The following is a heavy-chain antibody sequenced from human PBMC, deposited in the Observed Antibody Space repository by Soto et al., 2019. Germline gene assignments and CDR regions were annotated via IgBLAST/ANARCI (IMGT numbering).Heavy chain of an antibody. CDR1: GFTFSSYG. CDR3: ARCSSSSLYYFDY. D-gene: IGHD6-13*01. V-gene: IGHV3-33*01. CDR2: IWYDGSNK. Sequence: GGSLRLSCAASGFTFSSYGMHWVRQAPGKGLEWVAVIWYDGSNKYYADSVKGRFTISRDNSKNTLYLQMNSLRAEDTAVYYCARCSSSSLYYFDYWGQGTLVTVSS. J-gene: IGHJ4*02.